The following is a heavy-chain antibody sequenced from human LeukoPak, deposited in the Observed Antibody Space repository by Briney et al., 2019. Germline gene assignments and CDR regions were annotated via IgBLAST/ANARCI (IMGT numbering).Heavy chain of an antibody. D-gene: IGHD1-20*01. Sequence: SETLSLTCTVSGGSISSSSYYWGWIRQPPGKGLEWIGSIYYSGSTYYNPSLKSRVTISVDTSKNQFSLKLSSVTAADTAVYYCARGRYNWNPNWFDPWGQGTLVTVSS. J-gene: IGHJ5*02. CDR1: GGSISSSSYY. V-gene: IGHV4-39*07. CDR3: ARGRYNWNPNWFDP. CDR2: IYYSGST.